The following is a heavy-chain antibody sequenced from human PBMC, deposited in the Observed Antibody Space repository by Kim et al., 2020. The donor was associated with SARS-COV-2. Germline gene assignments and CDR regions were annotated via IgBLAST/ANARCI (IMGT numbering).Heavy chain of an antibody. J-gene: IGHJ4*02. Sequence: KHYVDSVKGRFTVSRDNAKNSLYLQMNSLRAEDTAVYYCARLSPSSWYFDYWGQGTLVTVSS. V-gene: IGHV3-7*01. CDR3: ARLSPSSWYFDY. D-gene: IGHD6-13*01. CDR2: K.